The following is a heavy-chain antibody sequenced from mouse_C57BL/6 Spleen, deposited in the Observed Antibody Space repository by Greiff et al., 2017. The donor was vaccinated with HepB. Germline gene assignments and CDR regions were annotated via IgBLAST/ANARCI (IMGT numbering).Heavy chain of an antibody. CDR1: GYTFTDYN. Sequence: EVQLQQSGPELVKPGASVKIPCKASGYTFTDYNMDWVKQSHGKSLEWIGDINPNNGGTIYNQKFKGKATLTVDKSSSTAYMELRSLTSEDTAVYYCARSWDYDVKGPFDYWGQGTTLTVSS. V-gene: IGHV1-18*01. CDR2: INPNNGGT. J-gene: IGHJ2*01. CDR3: ARSWDYDVKGPFDY. D-gene: IGHD2-4*01.